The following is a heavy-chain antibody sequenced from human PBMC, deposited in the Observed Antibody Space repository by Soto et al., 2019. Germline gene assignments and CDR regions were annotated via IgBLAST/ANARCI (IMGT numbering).Heavy chain of an antibody. CDR1: GGSISRGDYY. D-gene: IGHD2-21*02. Sequence: SETLSLTCTVSGGSISRGDYYWSWIRQPPGKGLEWIGYIYYSGSTYYNPSLKSRVTISVDTSKNQFSLKLSSVTAADTAVYYCARAVVTAMDYWGQGTLVTVSS. J-gene: IGHJ4*02. CDR3: ARAVVTAMDY. V-gene: IGHV4-30-4*01. CDR2: IYYSGST.